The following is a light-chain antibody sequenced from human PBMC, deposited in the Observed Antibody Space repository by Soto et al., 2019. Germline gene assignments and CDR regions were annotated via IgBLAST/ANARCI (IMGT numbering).Light chain of an antibody. V-gene: IGLV2-8*01. Sequence: QSVLTQPPSAPGSPGQTVAISCTGTSSDVGGYNFVSWYQQHPGKAPKLMIYEVTKRPSGVPDRFSGSKSGNTASLTVSGLQAEDEADYYCCSYAGNNIYVFGPGTKVT. J-gene: IGLJ1*01. CDR3: CSYAGNNIYV. CDR1: SSDVGGYNF. CDR2: EVT.